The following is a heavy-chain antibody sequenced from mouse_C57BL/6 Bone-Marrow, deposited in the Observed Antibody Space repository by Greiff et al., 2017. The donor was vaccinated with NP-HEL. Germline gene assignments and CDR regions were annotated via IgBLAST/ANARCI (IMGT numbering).Heavy chain of an antibody. Sequence: QVQLQQPGAELVKPGASVKLSCKASGYTFTSYWMHWVKQRPGQGLEWIGMIHPNSGSTNYNEKFKSKATLTVDKSSSTAYMQLSSLTSEDSAVYYCARGLHLSLTWFAYWGQGTLVTVSA. V-gene: IGHV1-64*01. CDR2: IHPNSGST. D-gene: IGHD1-1*01. CDR1: GYTFTSYW. CDR3: ARGLHLSLTWFAY. J-gene: IGHJ3*01.